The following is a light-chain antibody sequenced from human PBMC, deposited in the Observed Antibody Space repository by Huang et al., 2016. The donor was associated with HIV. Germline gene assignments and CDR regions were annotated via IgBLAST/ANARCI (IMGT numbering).Light chain of an antibody. CDR2: DAS. CDR3: QQRGGWPPLT. J-gene: IGKJ4*01. CDR1: ESLSSY. Sequence: EIVLTQSPATLSLSPGERATLSCRASESLSSYLAWYQQQPGQAPRLLIYDASNRATGIPARFSGSGSGTDFTLTISSLEPEDFAVYYCQQRGGWPPLTFGGGTRVEI. V-gene: IGKV3-11*01.